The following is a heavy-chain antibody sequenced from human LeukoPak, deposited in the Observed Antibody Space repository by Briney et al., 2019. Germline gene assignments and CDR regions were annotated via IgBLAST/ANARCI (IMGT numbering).Heavy chain of an antibody. CDR1: GGSISSGGYY. D-gene: IGHD3-22*01. CDR2: IYYSGST. Sequence: SQTLSLTCTVSGGSISSGGYYWSWIRQHPGKGLEWIGYIYYSGSTYYNPSLKSRVTISVDTSKNQFSLKLSSVTAADTAVYYCARDGSDLDYYGSSGPGAFDIWGQGTMVTVSS. CDR3: ARDGSDLDYYGSSGPGAFDI. V-gene: IGHV4-31*03. J-gene: IGHJ3*02.